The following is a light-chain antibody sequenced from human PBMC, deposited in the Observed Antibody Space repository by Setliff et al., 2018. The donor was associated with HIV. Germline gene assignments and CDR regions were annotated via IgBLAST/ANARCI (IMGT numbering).Light chain of an antibody. V-gene: IGLV2-23*02. J-gene: IGLJ1*01. CDR3: CSFAGSNTYV. CDR1: SSDVGGYNL. CDR2: EVR. Sequence: QSALAQPASVSGSPGQSITIFCTGTSSDVGGYNLVSWYQRHPDKAPKLIIYEVRERPSGVSNRFSGSKSGNTASLTISGLQAEDEADYYCCSFAGSNTYVSGPGTKVTVL.